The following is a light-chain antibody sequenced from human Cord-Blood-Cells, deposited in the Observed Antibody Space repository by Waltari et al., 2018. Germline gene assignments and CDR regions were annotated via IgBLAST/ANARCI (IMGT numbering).Light chain of an antibody. CDR2: GNS. V-gene: IGLV1-40*01. CDR1: SSNIRAGYD. J-gene: IGLJ2*01. CDR3: QSYDSSLSGSVV. Sequence: QSVLTQPPSVSVAPGQRVTISCTGSSSNIRAGYDVPWSQQLPGTAPNLLIYGNSNRPSGVPDRFSGSKSGTSASLPITGLQAEDEADYYCQSYDSSLSGSVVFGGGTKLTVL.